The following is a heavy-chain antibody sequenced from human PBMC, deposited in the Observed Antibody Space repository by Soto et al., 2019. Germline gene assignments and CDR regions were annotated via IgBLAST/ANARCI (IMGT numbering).Heavy chain of an antibody. J-gene: IGHJ5*02. CDR2: IRSKANSYAT. D-gene: IGHD3-10*01. Sequence: GGSLRLSCAASGFTFSGSAMHWVRQASGKGLEWVGRIRSKANSYATAYAASVKGRFTISRDDSKNTAYLQMNSLKTEDTAVYYCTTLITMVRGFPFDPWGQGTLVTV. CDR3: TTLITMVRGFPFDP. CDR1: GFTFSGSA. V-gene: IGHV3-73*01.